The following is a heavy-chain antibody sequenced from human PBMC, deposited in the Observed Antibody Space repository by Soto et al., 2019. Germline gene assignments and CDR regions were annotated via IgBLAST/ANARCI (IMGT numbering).Heavy chain of an antibody. CDR1: GYTFTGYY. CDR3: ARDSRVYYDFWSGPSLGYYYYGMDV. V-gene: IGHV1-2*04. CDR2: INPNSGGT. Sequence: ASLKVSCKASGYTFTGYYMHWVRQAPGQGLEWMGWINPNSGGTNYAQKFQGWVTMTRDTSISTAYMELSRLRSDDKAVYYCARDSRVYYDFWSGPSLGYYYYGMDVWGQGTTVNVSS. D-gene: IGHD3-3*01. J-gene: IGHJ6*02.